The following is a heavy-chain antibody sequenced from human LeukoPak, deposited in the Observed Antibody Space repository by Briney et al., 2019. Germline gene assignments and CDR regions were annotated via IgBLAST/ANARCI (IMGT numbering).Heavy chain of an antibody. CDR1: GFTFANAW. CDR2: IKRKTHGGTT. V-gene: IGHV3-15*01. J-gene: IGHJ4*02. D-gene: IGHD5-12*01. Sequence: GGSLRLSCAASGFTFANAWMTWVRQAPGQGLTWVGRIKRKTHGGTTDYAAPVKGRFTISRDDSKNTLYLEMNSLKTEDTAVYYCTTAGYSGYDWNYWGQGDLVTVSS. CDR3: TTAGYSGYDWNY.